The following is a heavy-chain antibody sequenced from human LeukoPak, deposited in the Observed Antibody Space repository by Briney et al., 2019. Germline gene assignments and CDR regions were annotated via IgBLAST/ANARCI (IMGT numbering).Heavy chain of an antibody. D-gene: IGHD3-22*01. V-gene: IGHV3-30*02. CDR1: GFTFGSYG. J-gene: IGHJ4*02. CDR3: AKDRKYYHDISGYYPN. Sequence: GGSLRLSCTASGFTFGSYGIHWVRQAPGKGLEWGAFIQYDGSNKYYADSVKGRFIISRDNSKNTLYLQMNSLRVEDTAVYYCAKDRKYYHDISGYYPNWGQGTLVTVSS. CDR2: IQYDGSNK.